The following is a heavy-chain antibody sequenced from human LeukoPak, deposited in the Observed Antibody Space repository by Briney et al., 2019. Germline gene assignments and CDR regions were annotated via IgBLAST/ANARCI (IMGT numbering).Heavy chain of an antibody. V-gene: IGHV3-7*03. J-gene: IGHJ4*02. CDR1: GFTFSSYW. CDR3: ARERGSRSLDF. Sequence: PGGSLRLSCATTGFTFSSYWMSWVRQAPGKGLEWVANIKQDGSEKNEVDSVKGRFTISRDSAKNSLYLQMNSLRAEDTAVYYCARERGSRSLDFWGQGTLVTVSS. D-gene: IGHD3-10*01. CDR2: IKQDGSEK.